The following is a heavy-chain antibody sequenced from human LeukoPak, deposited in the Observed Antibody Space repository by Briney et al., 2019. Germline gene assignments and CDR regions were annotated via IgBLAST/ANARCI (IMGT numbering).Heavy chain of an antibody. J-gene: IGHJ6*02. V-gene: IGHV3-53*04. CDR1: GFTVSSNY. D-gene: IGHD3-3*01. Sequence: PGGSLRLSCAASGFTVSSNYMSWVRQAPGKGLEWVSVIYSGGSTYYADSVKGRFTISRHNSKNTLYLQMNSLRAEDTAVYYCASSSSTIFGVVIGQRYYGMDVWGQGTTVTVSS. CDR2: IYSGGST. CDR3: ASSSSTIFGVVIGQRYYGMDV.